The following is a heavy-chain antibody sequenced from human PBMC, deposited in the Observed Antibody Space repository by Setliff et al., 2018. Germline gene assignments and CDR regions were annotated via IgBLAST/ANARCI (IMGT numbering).Heavy chain of an antibody. CDR3: VTSTIIIYYFDF. CDR1: GFTFSSYS. CDR2: ISSSSSYI. D-gene: IGHD3-10*01. V-gene: IGHV3-21*04. J-gene: IGHJ4*02. Sequence: GESLKISCAASGFTFSSYSMNWVRQAPGKGLEWVSSISSSSSYIYYADSVKGRFAISRDNSKNTLYLQMNSLRAEDTAVYYCVTSTIIIYYFDFWGQGTPVTAPQ.